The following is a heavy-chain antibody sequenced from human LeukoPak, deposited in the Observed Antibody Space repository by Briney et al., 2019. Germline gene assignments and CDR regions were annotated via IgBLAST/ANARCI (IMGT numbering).Heavy chain of an antibody. Sequence: SETLSLTCTVSGDSIDSHHWNWIRQPPGKGLEWIGYMYYSGSTKYNPSLKSRVVISIDTSKNQFSLKLSSVTAADTAVYYCARDTYDYYFDPWGQGTLVTVSS. CDR1: GDSIDSHH. CDR2: MYYSGST. CDR3: ARDTYDYYFDP. D-gene: IGHD5-12*01. V-gene: IGHV4-59*11. J-gene: IGHJ5*02.